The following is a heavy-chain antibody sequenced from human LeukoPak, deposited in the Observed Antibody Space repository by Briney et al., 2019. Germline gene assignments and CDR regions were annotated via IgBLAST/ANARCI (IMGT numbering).Heavy chain of an antibody. D-gene: IGHD1-26*01. CDR1: VFTLSSYA. Sequence: RGCLRLSCVASVFTLSSYAISWVRPAPGKRREWVSAISGSGGSTYYADSVKGRFTISRDNSKNTLYLEMNSLRDEDTAVYYCAKPSGSYDYWGQGTLVTVSS. J-gene: IGHJ4*02. CDR3: AKPSGSYDY. V-gene: IGHV3-23*01. CDR2: ISGSGGST.